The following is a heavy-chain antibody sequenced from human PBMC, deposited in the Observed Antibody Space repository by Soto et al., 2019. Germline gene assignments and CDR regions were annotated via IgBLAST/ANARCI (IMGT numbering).Heavy chain of an antibody. CDR2: ISYDGSNK. CDR3: ARLGGAYYYYYGMDV. Sequence: LRLSCAASGFTFSSYAMHWVRQAPGKGLEWVAVISYDGSNKYYADSVKGRFTISRDNSKNTLYLQMNSLRAEDTAVYYCARLGGAYYYYYGMDVWGRGTTVTVSS. D-gene: IGHD3-16*01. J-gene: IGHJ6*02. CDR1: GFTFSSYA. V-gene: IGHV3-30-3*01.